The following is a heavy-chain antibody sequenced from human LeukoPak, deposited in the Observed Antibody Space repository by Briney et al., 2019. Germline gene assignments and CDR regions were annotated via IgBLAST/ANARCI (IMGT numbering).Heavy chain of an antibody. D-gene: IGHD3-10*01. CDR1: GFTFGSYA. CDR2: ISGSGGSP. V-gene: IGHV3-23*01. CDR3: AKVPYYYGSGSYDSGMDV. J-gene: IGHJ6*04. Sequence: PGGSLRLSCPASGFTFGSYAMSWVRQAPGKGLEWVPAISGSGGSPYYADSVKGRFTISRDNSKNTLYLQMNSLRAEDTAVYYCAKVPYYYGSGSYDSGMDVWGKGTTVTVSS.